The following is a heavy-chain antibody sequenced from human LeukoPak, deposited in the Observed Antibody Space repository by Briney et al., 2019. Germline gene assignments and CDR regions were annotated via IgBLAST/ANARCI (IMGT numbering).Heavy chain of an antibody. Sequence: GGSLRLSCAASGFTVSSNYMNWVRQAPGKGLEWVSVIYSGGSTHYADSVKGRFTISRDNSKNTLYLQMNSLRAEDTAVYYCARGQGWIAAAGQFDYWGQGTLVSVSS. J-gene: IGHJ4*02. V-gene: IGHV3-66*01. CDR2: IYSGGST. CDR1: GFTVSSNY. D-gene: IGHD6-13*01. CDR3: ARGQGWIAAAGQFDY.